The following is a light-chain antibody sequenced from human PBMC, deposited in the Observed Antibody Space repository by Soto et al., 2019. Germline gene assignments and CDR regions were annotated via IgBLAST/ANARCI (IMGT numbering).Light chain of an antibody. J-gene: IGKJ5*01. CDR2: DAS. CDR3: QQLKFFPIT. V-gene: IGKV1-5*01. Sequence: DFQMTQSPSTLSASVGDRVTITCRASQNIRSRLAWFQQKPVKAPKLLIYDASSLESGVPSRFSGSGSGTEFTLTISSLQPEDFATYYCQQLKFFPITFGQGTRLENK. CDR1: QNIRSR.